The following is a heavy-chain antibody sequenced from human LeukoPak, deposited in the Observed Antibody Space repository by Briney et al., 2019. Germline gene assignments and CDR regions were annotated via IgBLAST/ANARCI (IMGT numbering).Heavy chain of an antibody. CDR3: GRIRGYDFWSRGAFDI. CDR2: IYPGDCQT. V-gene: IGHV5-51*02. CDR1: GYSFSMYW. D-gene: IGHD3-3*01. J-gene: IGHJ3*02. Sequence: GAALKISCKGSGYSFSMYWTGGGRPMPGKGVGWVGIIYPGDCQTAYSPSFQGQGTISADKSINPAYLQWRSLKASDTAMYYCGRIRGYDFWSRGAFDIWGQGTMVTVSS.